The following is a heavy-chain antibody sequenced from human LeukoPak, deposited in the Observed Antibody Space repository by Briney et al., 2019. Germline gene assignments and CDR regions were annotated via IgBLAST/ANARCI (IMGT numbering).Heavy chain of an antibody. CDR1: GGSFSGYS. CDR2: VNHSGST. Sequence: SETLSLTCAVYGGSFSGYSWAWIRQPPGKGLEWIGEVNHSGSTNCNPSLKSRVTISVDTSKNQFSLKLSSLTAADTAVYYCARRDSYFYGSGTYPLFDYWGQGNLVTVSS. D-gene: IGHD3-10*01. V-gene: IGHV4-34*01. J-gene: IGHJ4*02. CDR3: ARRDSYFYGSGTYPLFDY.